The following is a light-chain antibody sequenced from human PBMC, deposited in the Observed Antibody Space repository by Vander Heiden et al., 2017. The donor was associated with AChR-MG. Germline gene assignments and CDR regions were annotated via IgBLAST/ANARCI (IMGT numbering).Light chain of an antibody. Sequence: VVMTQSQGTLSVSPGERATLSCRASQSVSINLAWYQQKPGQAPRLLIYSASTRATGIPARFSVSGSGTDFTLTISSLQSEDLAVYYCQQYNKWPLTFGGGTKVEIK. CDR1: QSVSIN. CDR3: QQYNKWPLT. V-gene: IGKV3-15*01. J-gene: IGKJ4*01. CDR2: SAS.